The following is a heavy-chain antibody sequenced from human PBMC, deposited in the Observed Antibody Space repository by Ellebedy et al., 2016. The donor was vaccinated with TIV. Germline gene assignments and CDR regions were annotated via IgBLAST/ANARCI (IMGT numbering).Heavy chain of an antibody. J-gene: IGHJ6*02. V-gene: IGHV3-13*05. Sequence: GESLKISCVASGFTFSVYDMHWVRQGLGKGLEWVSAIGTAGDPYYPGSVKGRFTISRENAKNSLYLQMNSLRAGDTAVYYCARGMYYYYGMDVWGQGTTVTVSS. CDR1: GFTFSVYD. CDR3: ARGMYYYYGMDV. CDR2: IGTAGDP.